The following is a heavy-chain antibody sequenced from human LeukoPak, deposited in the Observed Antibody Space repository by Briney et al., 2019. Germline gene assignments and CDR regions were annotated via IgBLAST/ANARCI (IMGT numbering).Heavy chain of an antibody. D-gene: IGHD6-19*01. CDR2: ISGSGGST. Sequence: GGSLRLSCAASEFTFSSYAMSWVRQAPGKGLEWVSGISGSGGSTYYADSVKGRFTISRDNSKNTLFLQMNSLRAEDTAVYYCAKDARRTSGWYFFDYWGQGTLVTVSS. CDR3: AKDARRTSGWYFFDY. CDR1: EFTFSSYA. V-gene: IGHV3-23*01. J-gene: IGHJ4*02.